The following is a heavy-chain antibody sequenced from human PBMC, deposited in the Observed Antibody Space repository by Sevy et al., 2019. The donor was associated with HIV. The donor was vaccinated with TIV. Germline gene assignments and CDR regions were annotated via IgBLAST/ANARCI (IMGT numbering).Heavy chain of an antibody. V-gene: IGHV3-21*01. D-gene: IGHD2-2*01. CDR1: GFTFSSYS. CDR3: ARERTECSSTSCSNLFDY. Sequence: GGSLRLSCAASGFTFSSYSMNWVRQAPGKGLEWVSSISSSSSYIYYADSVKGGFTISRDNAMNSLYLQMNSLRAEDTAVYYCARERTECSSTSCSNLFDYWGQGTLVTVSS. CDR2: ISSSSSYI. J-gene: IGHJ4*02.